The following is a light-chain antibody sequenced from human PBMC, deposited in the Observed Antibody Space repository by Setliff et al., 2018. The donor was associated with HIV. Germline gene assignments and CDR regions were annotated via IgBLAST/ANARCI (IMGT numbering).Light chain of an antibody. CDR2: AAS. J-gene: IGKJ1*01. CDR1: QGISNS. V-gene: IGKV1-9*01. CDR3: QQLNAYPPT. Sequence: DIQLTQSPSFLSASVGDRVTITCRASQGISNSLAWYQQKPGRAPNLLIYAASTLQSGVPSRFSGSGSGTQFTLTIHSLQPEDFATFYCQQLNAYPPTFGQGTKVDIK.